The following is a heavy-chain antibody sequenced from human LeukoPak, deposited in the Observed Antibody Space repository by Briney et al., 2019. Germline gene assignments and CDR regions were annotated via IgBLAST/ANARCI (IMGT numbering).Heavy chain of an antibody. V-gene: IGHV1-8*01. CDR1: GYTFTSYD. CDR2: MNPNSGNT. D-gene: IGHD3-16*01. CDR3: ARDRSEARLRLGELPDY. Sequence: WASVKVSCKASGYTFTSYDINWVRQATGQGLEWMGWMNPNSGNTGYAQKFQGRVTMTRNTSISTAYMELSSLRSEDTAVYYCARDRSEARLRLGELPDYWGQGTLVTVSS. J-gene: IGHJ4*02.